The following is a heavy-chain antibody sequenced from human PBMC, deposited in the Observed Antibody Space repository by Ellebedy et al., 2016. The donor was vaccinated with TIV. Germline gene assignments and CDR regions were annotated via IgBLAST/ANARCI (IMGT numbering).Heavy chain of an antibody. D-gene: IGHD2-2*01. Sequence: GESLKISXAASGFTFSSYAMHWVRQAPGKGLEWVAVISYDGSNKYYADSVKGRFTISRDNSKNTLYLQMNSLRAEDTAVYYCARDLPGRWFDPWGQGTLVTVSS. CDR3: ARDLPGRWFDP. V-gene: IGHV3-30*04. CDR1: GFTFSSYA. CDR2: ISYDGSNK. J-gene: IGHJ5*02.